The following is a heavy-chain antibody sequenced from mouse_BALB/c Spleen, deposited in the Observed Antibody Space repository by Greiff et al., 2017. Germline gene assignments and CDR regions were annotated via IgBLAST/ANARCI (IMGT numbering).Heavy chain of an antibody. D-gene: IGHD2-3*01. CDR1: GFTFSSFG. CDR3: ARWLLPNYFDY. CDR2: ISSGSSTI. V-gene: IGHV5-17*02. Sequence: EVKLVESGGGLVQPGGSRKLSCAASGFTFSSFGMHWVRQAPEKGLEWVAYISSGSSTIYYADTVKGRFTISRDNPKNTLFLQMTSLRSEDTAMYYCARWLLPNYFDYWGQGTTLTVSS. J-gene: IGHJ2*01.